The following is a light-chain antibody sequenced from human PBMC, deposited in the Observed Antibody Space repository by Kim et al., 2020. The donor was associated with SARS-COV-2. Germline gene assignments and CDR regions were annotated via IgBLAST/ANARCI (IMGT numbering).Light chain of an antibody. CDR1: QFINSY. CDR3: QQTYSAPYT. V-gene: IGKV1-39*01. Sequence: SASVGDRVSLTCRSSQFINSYLNWYQQKPGKAPKLLIYTASTLQGGVPSRFSGSGSGPDFTLTISSLQPEDFATYYCQQTYSAPYTFGQGTKLEIK. J-gene: IGKJ2*01. CDR2: TAS.